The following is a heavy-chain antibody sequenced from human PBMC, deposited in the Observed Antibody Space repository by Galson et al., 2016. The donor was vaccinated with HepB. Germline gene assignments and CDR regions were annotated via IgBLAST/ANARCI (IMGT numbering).Heavy chain of an antibody. D-gene: IGHD4-17*01. CDR3: STQTTGTVKDS. J-gene: IGHJ4*02. CDR2: TSGNSRSI. V-gene: IGHV3-21*03. CDR1: SSSFSGHL. Sequence: SLRLSCAASSSSFSGHLMNWVRQAPGKGLEWVSSTSGNSRSIYYAESVKGRFTISRDNAEKLLFLQMNRLKAEDTAVYYCSTQTTGTVKDSWGQGTLVTVSS.